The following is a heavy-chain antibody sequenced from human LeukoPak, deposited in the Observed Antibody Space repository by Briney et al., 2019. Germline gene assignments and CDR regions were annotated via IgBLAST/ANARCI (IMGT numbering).Heavy chain of an antibody. CDR2: IKQDGSEK. Sequence: PGGSLRLSCAASGFTYSSYWMSWVRQAPGKGLEWVANIKQDGSEKYYVDSVKGRFTISRDNSKNTLYLQMNSLRAEDTAVYYCARPVRIVGATSAFDIWGQGTMVTVSS. CDR1: GFTYSSYW. D-gene: IGHD1-26*01. CDR3: ARPVRIVGATSAFDI. J-gene: IGHJ3*02. V-gene: IGHV3-7*01.